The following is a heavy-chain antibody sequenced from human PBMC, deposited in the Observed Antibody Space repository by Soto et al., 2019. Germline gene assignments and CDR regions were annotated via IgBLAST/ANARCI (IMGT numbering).Heavy chain of an antibody. D-gene: IGHD2-15*01. CDR2: MNPNSGNT. CDR1: GYTFTSYD. J-gene: IGHJ4*02. Sequence: ASVKVSCKASGYTFTSYDINWVRQATGQGLEWMGWMNPNSGNTGYAQKFQGRVTMTRNTSISTAYMELSSLRSEDTAVYYCARGDYCSGGSCYSGYDYWGQGTLVTVSS. V-gene: IGHV1-8*01. CDR3: ARGDYCSGGSCYSGYDY.